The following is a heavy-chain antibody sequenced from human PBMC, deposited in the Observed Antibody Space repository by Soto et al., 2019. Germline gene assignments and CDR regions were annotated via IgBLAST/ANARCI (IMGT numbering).Heavy chain of an antibody. V-gene: IGHV4-31*03. J-gene: IGHJ4*02. Sequence: PSETLSLTCTVSGGSISSGGYYWSWIRQHPGKGLEWIGYIYYSGSTYYNPSLKSRVTISVDTSKNQFSLKLSSVTAADTAVYYCAREIGRGRTVVRGVKNWGQGTLVTVSS. CDR3: AREIGRGRTVVRGVKN. CDR2: IYYSGST. D-gene: IGHD3-10*02. CDR1: GGSISSGGYY.